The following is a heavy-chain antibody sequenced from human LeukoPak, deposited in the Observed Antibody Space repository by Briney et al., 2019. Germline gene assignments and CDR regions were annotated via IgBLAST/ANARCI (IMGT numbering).Heavy chain of an antibody. D-gene: IGHD6-13*01. CDR2: INHSGST. CDR1: GGSFSGYY. Sequence: SETLSLTCAVYGGSFSGYYWSWIRQPPGKGLEWIGEINHSGSTNYNPSLKSRVTISVDTSKNQFSLKLSSVTAADTAVYYCARVSSSWTQYYFDYWGQGTLVTVSS. CDR3: ARVSSSWTQYYFDY. J-gene: IGHJ4*02. V-gene: IGHV4-34*01.